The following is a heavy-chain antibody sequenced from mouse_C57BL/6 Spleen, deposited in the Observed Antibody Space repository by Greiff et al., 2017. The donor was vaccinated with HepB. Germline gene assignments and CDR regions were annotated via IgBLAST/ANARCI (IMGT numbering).Heavy chain of an antibody. CDR3: ARADYGSHHWYFDV. D-gene: IGHD1-1*01. Sequence: QVQLQQPGAELVRPGTSVKLSCKASGYTFTSYWMHWVKQRPGQGLEWIGVIDPSDSYTNYNQKFKGKATLTVDTSSSTAYMQLSSLTSEDSAVYYCARADYGSHHWYFDVWGTGTTVTVSS. CDR1: GYTFTSYW. J-gene: IGHJ1*03. V-gene: IGHV1-59*01. CDR2: IDPSDSYT.